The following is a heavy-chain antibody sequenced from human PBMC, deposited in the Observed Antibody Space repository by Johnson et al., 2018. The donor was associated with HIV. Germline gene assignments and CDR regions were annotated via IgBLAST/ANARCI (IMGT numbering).Heavy chain of an antibody. J-gene: IGHJ3*02. CDR3: ARDLVYGGNFRAFDI. Sequence: VYLVESGGGLVQPGRSLRLSCAASGFTFDDYAMHWVRQAPGKGLEWVSYISSSGSTIYSADSVKGRLPISRDNAKNALYLQMNSLGAEDTAVYYCARDLVYGGNFRAFDIWGQGTMVTVSS. CDR1: GFTFDDYA. D-gene: IGHD4-23*01. V-gene: IGHV3-48*03. CDR2: ISSSGSTI.